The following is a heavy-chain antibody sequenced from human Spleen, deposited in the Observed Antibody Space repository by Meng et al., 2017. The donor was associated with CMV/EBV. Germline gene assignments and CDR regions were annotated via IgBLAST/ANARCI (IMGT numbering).Heavy chain of an antibody. CDR3: ARGAVVVPAAIVSLYYYYYGMDV. Sequence: GSLRLSCTVSGGSISSGDYYWSWIRQPPGKGLEWIGYIYYSGSTNYNPSLKSRVTISVDTSKNQFSLKLSSVTAADTAVYYCARGAVVVPAAIVSLYYYYYGMDVWGQGTTVTVSS. V-gene: IGHV4-61*08. D-gene: IGHD2-2*02. J-gene: IGHJ6*02. CDR1: GGSISSGDYY. CDR2: IYYSGST.